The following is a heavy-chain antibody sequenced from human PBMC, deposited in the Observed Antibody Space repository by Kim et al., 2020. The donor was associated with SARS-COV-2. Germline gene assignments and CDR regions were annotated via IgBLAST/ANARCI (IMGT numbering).Heavy chain of an antibody. V-gene: IGHV3-30*18. J-gene: IGHJ3*02. Sequence: GGSLRLSCAASGFTFSSYGMHWVRQAPGKGLEWVAVISYDGSNKYYADSVKGRFTISRDNSKNTLYLQMNSLRAEDTAVYYCAKGARMGGSYYVYAFDIWGQGTMVTVSS. D-gene: IGHD1-26*01. CDR2: ISYDGSNK. CDR1: GFTFSSYG. CDR3: AKGARMGGSYYVYAFDI.